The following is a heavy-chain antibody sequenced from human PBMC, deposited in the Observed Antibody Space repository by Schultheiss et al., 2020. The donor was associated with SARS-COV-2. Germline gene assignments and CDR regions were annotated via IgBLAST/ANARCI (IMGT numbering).Heavy chain of an antibody. D-gene: IGHD1-26*01. CDR2: ISGSGGST. J-gene: IGHJ1*01. CDR1: GFTFSSYA. CDR3: ARGFLWLGGSYYSEYFQH. Sequence: GGSLRLSCAASGFTFSSYAMSWVRQAPGKGLEWVSAISGSGGSTYYADSVKGRFTISRDNSKNTLYLQMNSLRAEDTAVYYCARGFLWLGGSYYSEYFQHWGQGTLVTVSS. V-gene: IGHV3-23*01.